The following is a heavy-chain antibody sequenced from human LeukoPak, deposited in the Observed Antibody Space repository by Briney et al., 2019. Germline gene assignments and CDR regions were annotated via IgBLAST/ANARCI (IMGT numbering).Heavy chain of an antibody. J-gene: IGHJ5*02. CDR3: ARGREQQHKLFDP. V-gene: IGHV4-34*01. CDR2: INHSGST. Sequence: SETLSLTCAVYGGSFSGYYWSWIRQPPGKGLEWIGEINHSGSTNFNPSLKSRVTISVDTSKNQFSLKLSSVTAADTAVYYCARGREQQHKLFDPRGQGTLVTVSS. D-gene: IGHD6-13*01. CDR1: GGSFSGYY.